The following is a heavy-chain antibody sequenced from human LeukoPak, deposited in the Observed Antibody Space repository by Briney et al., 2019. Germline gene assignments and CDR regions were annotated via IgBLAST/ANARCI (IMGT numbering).Heavy chain of an antibody. D-gene: IGHD3-10*01. V-gene: IGHV4-34*01. CDR2: INQSGST. Sequence: SETLSLTCGVYGGSFSGNYWNWIRQPPGKGLEWIGEINQSGSTNYNPSLKSRVTISIDTSKNQSSLKLSSVTAADTAVYYCARLTKNDSGSFRFGKKKRGYMDVWGKGTTVTVSS. CDR1: GGSFSGNY. CDR3: ARLTKNDSGSFRFGKKKRGYMDV. J-gene: IGHJ6*03.